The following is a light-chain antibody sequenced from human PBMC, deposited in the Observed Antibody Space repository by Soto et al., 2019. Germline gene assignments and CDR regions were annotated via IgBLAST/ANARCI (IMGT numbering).Light chain of an antibody. CDR3: QQYNSYSPK. J-gene: IGKJ1*01. CDR2: KAS. CDR1: QIISSW. Sequence: DIQMTQSTSTLSASVGDRVTITCRASQIISSWLAWYQQKPGKAPKLLIYKASSLESGVPSRFSGSGSGTEFTLTISSLQPDDFATYYCQQYNSYSPKFGQGTQVEIK. V-gene: IGKV1-5*03.